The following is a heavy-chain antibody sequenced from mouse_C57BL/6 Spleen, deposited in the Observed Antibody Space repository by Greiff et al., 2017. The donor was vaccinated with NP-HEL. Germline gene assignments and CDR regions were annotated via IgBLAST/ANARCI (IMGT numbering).Heavy chain of an antibody. CDR2: IQPNSGST. V-gene: IGHV1-64*01. D-gene: IGHD1-1*01. J-gene: IGHJ1*03. Sequence: QVQLQQPGAELVKPGASVKLSCKASGYTFTSYWMHWVKQRPGQGLEWIGMIQPNSGSTNYNEKLKSKATLTVDKSSSTAYMQLSSLTSEDSAVYYCAGATVVATNFDVWGTGTTVTVSS. CDR3: AGATVVATNFDV. CDR1: GYTFTSYW.